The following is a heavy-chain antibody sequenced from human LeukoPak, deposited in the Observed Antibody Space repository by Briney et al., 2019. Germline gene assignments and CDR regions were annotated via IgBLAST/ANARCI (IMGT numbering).Heavy chain of an antibody. CDR1: AFTFSSYA. CDR2: ISYDGSNK. Sequence: GGSLRLSCAASAFTFSSYAMHWVRQAPGKGLEWVAVISYDGSNKYYADSVKGRFTISRDNSKNTLYLQMNSLRAEDTAVYYCARGATVVILSTFDYWGQGTLVTVSS. J-gene: IGHJ4*02. CDR3: ARGATVVILSTFDY. V-gene: IGHV3-30-3*01. D-gene: IGHD4-23*01.